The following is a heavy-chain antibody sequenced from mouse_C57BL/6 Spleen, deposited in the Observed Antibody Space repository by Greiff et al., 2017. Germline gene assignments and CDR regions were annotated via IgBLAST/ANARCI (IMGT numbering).Heavy chain of an antibody. D-gene: IGHD1-1*01. CDR1: GFTFSSYG. Sequence: EVNVVESGGDLVKPGGSLKLSCAASGFTFSSYGMSWVRQTPDKRLEWVATISSGGSYTYYPDSVKGRFTISRDNAKNTLYLQMSSLKSEDTAMYYCARQGVTTVVEDYWGQGTTLTVSS. CDR3: ARQGVTTVVEDY. CDR2: ISSGGSYT. J-gene: IGHJ2*01. V-gene: IGHV5-6*01.